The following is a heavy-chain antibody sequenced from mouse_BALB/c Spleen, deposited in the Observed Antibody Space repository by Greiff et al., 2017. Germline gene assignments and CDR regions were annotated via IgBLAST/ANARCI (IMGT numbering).Heavy chain of an antibody. J-gene: IGHJ2*01. D-gene: IGHD2-1*01. CDR3: AREVYGNGYYFDY. CDR1: GYTFTSYV. V-gene: IGHV1-14*01. Sequence: LEESGPELVKPGASVKMSCKASGYTFTSYVMHWVKQKPGQGLEWIGYINPYNDGTKYNEKFKGKATLTSDKSSSTAYMELSSLTSEDSAVYYCAREVYGNGYYFDYWGQGTTLTVSS. CDR2: INPYNDGT.